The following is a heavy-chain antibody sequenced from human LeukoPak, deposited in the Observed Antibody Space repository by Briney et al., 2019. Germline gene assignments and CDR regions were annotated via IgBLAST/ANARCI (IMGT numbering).Heavy chain of an antibody. CDR2: IYTSGRT. J-gene: IGHJ5*02. V-gene: IGHV4-4*07. CDR1: GGSISSYY. CDR3: ARAAEGTWFDP. D-gene: IGHD1-1*01. Sequence: SETLSLTCTVSGGSISSYYWSCIRQPAGKGLEWIGHIYTSGRTNYNPSLKSRVTMSLDTSENQFSLKLSSATAADTAVYYCARAAEGTWFDPWGQGTLVTVSS.